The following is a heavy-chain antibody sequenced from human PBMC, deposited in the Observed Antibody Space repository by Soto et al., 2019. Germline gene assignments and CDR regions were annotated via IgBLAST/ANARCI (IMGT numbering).Heavy chain of an antibody. CDR2: IVGSGGNT. D-gene: IGHD3-10*01. V-gene: IGHV3-23*01. CDR1: GFTFSSYT. CDR3: AKYYDGSGSIRAFDI. J-gene: IGHJ3*02. Sequence: EVQLLESGGGLVRPGGSLRLSCAASGFTFSSYTMTWVRQAPGERLEGVSSIVGSGGNTYYADSVKSRFTISRDNPKTTLYLQIYSLRAEDTAVYYCAKYYDGSGSIRAFDIWGQGTMVTVSS.